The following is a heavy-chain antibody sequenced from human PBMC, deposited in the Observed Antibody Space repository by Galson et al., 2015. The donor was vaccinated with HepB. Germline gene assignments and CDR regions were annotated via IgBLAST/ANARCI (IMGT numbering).Heavy chain of an antibody. CDR1: GGTFSRYT. Sequence: SVKVSCKASGGTFSRYTISWVRQAPGQGLEWMGGITPIFGTANYAQKFQGRVTITADESTSTAYMELSGLRSDDTAVYYCAREGIAAATNPVDYWGQGTLVTVSS. CDR3: AREGIAAATNPVDY. D-gene: IGHD6-13*01. CDR2: ITPIFGTA. J-gene: IGHJ4*02. V-gene: IGHV1-69*13.